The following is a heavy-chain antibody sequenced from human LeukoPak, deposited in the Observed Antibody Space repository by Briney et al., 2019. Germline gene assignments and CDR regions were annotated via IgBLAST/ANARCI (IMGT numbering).Heavy chain of an antibody. V-gene: IGHV4-61*02. CDR3: ARDMGRDNWNHWFDP. D-gene: IGHD1-20*01. CDR2: IYISDST. J-gene: IGHJ5*02. Sequence: SETLSLTCIVSGGSITSGSYYWNWIRQPAGKGLEWIGRIYISDSTNYNPSLKSRVTISVDTSKNQFSLKLSSVTAADTAVYYCARDMGRDNWNHWFDPWGQGTLVTVSS. CDR1: GGSITSGSYY.